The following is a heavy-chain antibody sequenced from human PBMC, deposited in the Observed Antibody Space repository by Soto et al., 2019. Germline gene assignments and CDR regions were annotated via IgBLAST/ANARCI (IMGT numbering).Heavy chain of an antibody. CDR1: GGSISSYY. CDR3: ARVSSYSSSSPSYYYYGMDV. Sequence: SETLSLTCTVSGGSISSYYWSWIRQPPGKGLEWIGYIYYSGSTNYNPSLKSRVTISVDTSKNQFSLKLSSVTAADTAVYYCARVSSYSSSSPSYYYYGMDVWGQGTTVTVSS. D-gene: IGHD6-6*01. V-gene: IGHV4-59*01. CDR2: IYYSGST. J-gene: IGHJ6*02.